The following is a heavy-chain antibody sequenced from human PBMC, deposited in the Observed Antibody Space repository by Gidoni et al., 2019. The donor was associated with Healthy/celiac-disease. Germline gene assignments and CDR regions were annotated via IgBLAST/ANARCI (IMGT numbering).Heavy chain of an antibody. J-gene: IGHJ5*02. V-gene: IGHV1-69*01. CDR2: IIPIFGTA. D-gene: IGHD2-15*01. Sequence: QVQLVQSGAEVKKPGSSVKVSCKASGGTFSSYAISWVRQAPGQGLEWMGGIIPIFGTANYAQKFQGRVTITADESTSTAYMELSSLRSEDTAVYYCARDPSPCSHSGGSCQPEGWFDPWGQGTLVTVSS. CDR1: GGTFSSYA. CDR3: ARDPSPCSHSGGSCQPEGWFDP.